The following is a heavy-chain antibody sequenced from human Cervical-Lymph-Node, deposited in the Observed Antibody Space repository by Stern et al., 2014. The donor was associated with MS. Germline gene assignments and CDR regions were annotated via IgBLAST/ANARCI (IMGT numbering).Heavy chain of an antibody. CDR2: IYYSGNT. Sequence: VQLVESGPRLVKPSETLSLICTVSGGSISSSSYYWGWIRQPPGKGLELIATIYYSGNTNYNPSLKSRFTVSVDTSKTQFSLKLSSVTAADTALYYCARLGLLGGSQGFDNWGQGTLVTVSS. J-gene: IGHJ5*02. CDR1: GGSISSSSYY. CDR3: ARLGLLGGSQGFDN. V-gene: IGHV4-39*01. D-gene: IGHD1-26*01.